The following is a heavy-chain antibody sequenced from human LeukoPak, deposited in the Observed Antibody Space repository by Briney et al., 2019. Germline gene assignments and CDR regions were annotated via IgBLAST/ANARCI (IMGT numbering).Heavy chain of an antibody. J-gene: IGHJ4*02. V-gene: IGHV3-21*01. CDR2: ITSSGNYL. Sequence: GGSLRLSCAASGFNFRSYHMTWVRQAPGKGLDWVSSITSSGNYLYYADSVKSRFTISRDNANKSLYLQMEGLRADDTGIYYCVRDYSNSERGDYWGQGTLVIVSS. CDR3: VRDYSNSERGDY. D-gene: IGHD4-11*01. CDR1: GFNFRSYH.